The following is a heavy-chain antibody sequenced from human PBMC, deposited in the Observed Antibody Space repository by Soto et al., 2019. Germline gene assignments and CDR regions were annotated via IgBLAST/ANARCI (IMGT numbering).Heavy chain of an antibody. CDR2: IYWDDDK. Sequence: QITLKESGPTLVKPTQTLTLTCTFSGFSLSTSGVGVGWIRQPPGKALEWLALIYWDDDKRYSPSLKSRLTITKDTSKNQVVLTMTNMDPVDTATYYCAHSSFAGGLLPRDAFDIWGQGTMVTVSS. J-gene: IGHJ3*02. V-gene: IGHV2-5*02. CDR3: AHSSFAGGLLPRDAFDI. D-gene: IGHD2-15*01. CDR1: GFSLSTSGVG.